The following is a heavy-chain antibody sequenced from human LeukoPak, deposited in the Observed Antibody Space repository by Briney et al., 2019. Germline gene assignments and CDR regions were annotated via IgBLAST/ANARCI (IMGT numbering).Heavy chain of an antibody. Sequence: PGGSLRLSCAASGFTVSSNYMSWVRQAPGKGLEWVSVIYSGGSTYYADSVKGRFTNSRDNSKNTLYLQMNSLRAEDTAVYYCASSAAAGTGEDDAFDIWGQGTMVTVSS. CDR3: ASSAAAGTGEDDAFDI. D-gene: IGHD6-13*01. CDR2: IYSGGST. J-gene: IGHJ3*02. V-gene: IGHV3-66*01. CDR1: GFTVSSNY.